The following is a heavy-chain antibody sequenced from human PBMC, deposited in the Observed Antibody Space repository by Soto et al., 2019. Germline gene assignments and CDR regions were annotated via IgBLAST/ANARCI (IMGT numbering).Heavy chain of an antibody. CDR3: ARGSAAVFAPAHFVYYGLDL. CDR2: INPHTGTT. CDR1: GYTFKSSG. Sequence: QIQLMQSGPAVEKPGASVRVSCTASGYTFKSSGITWVRQAPGQGLEWLGWINPHTGTTKSLQRLQDRIAMTTDTSSNTASLDVRSLRSDDTAIYFCARGSAAVFAPAHFVYYGLDLWGQGTSVTVSS. J-gene: IGHJ6*02. V-gene: IGHV1-18*01. D-gene: IGHD3-3*01.